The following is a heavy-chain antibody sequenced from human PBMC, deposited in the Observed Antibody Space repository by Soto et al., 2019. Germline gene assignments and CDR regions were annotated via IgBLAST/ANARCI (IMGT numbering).Heavy chain of an antibody. D-gene: IGHD3-10*01. V-gene: IGHV3-73*01. CDR2: IRSKANSYAT. J-gene: IGHJ4*02. CDR1: GFTFSSYG. Sequence: GGSLRLSCAASGFTFSSYGMHWVRQASGKGLEWVGRIRSKANSYATAYAASVKGRFTISRDDSKNTAYLQMNSLKTEDTAVYYCTRTEGFGESDYWGQGTLVTVSS. CDR3: TRTEGFGESDY.